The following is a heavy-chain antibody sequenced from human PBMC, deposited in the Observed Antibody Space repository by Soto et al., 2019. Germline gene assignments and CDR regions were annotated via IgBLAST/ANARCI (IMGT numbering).Heavy chain of an antibody. CDR3: ARVAVAGTRVDY. J-gene: IGHJ4*02. D-gene: IGHD6-19*01. CDR1: GGSISSSNW. V-gene: IGHV4-4*02. Sequence: QVQLQESGPGLVKPSGTLSLTCAVSGGSISSSNWWSWVRQPPGKGLEWIGEIYHSGSTNYNPSLQRRVXIXVYXSKNQFSLKLSSVTAADTAVYYCARVAVAGTRVDYWGQGTLVTVSS. CDR2: IYHSGST.